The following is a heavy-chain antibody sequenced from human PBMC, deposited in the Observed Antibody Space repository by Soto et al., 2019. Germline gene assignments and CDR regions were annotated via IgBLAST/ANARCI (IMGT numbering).Heavy chain of an antibody. J-gene: IGHJ4*02. Sequence: QVQLVQSGAEVKKPGASVKVSCKASGYTFTSYALHWVRQAPGQRLEWMGWINAGNGKTAYSQKFQGRVTVTRDTSASTAYMELNSLRSEDTAVYYCAGQLTGTTIPFDYWGQGTLVTVSS. CDR1: GYTFTSYA. V-gene: IGHV1-3*01. D-gene: IGHD1-20*01. CDR2: INAGNGKT. CDR3: AGQLTGTTIPFDY.